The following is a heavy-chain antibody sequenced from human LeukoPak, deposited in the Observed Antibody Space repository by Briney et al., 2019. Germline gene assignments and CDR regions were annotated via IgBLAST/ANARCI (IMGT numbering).Heavy chain of an antibody. CDR3: ARDPGYCSSTSCYNGASLGDY. D-gene: IGHD2-2*02. CDR2: IIPIFGTA. CDR1: GGTFSSYA. Sequence: GASVKVSCKASGGTFSSYAISWVRQAPGQGLEWMGGIIPIFGTANYAQKFQGRVTITADESTSTAYMELSSLRSEDTAVYYCARDPGYCSSTSCYNGASLGDYWGQGTLVTVSS. J-gene: IGHJ4*02. V-gene: IGHV1-69*13.